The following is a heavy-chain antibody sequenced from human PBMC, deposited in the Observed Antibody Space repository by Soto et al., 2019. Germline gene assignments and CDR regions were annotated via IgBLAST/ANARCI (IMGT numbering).Heavy chain of an antibody. Sequence: GGSLRLSCAASGFTFSSYGMHWVRQAPGKGLEWVAVISYDGSNKYYADSVKGRFTISRDNSKNTLYLQMNSLRAEDTAVYYCAKDPWYELSLGGYFDYWGQGTLVTVSS. J-gene: IGHJ4*02. CDR1: GFTFSSYG. CDR2: ISYDGSNK. D-gene: IGHD6-13*01. V-gene: IGHV3-30*18. CDR3: AKDPWYELSLGGYFDY.